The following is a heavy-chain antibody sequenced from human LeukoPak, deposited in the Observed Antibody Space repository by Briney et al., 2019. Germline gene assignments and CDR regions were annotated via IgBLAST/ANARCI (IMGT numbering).Heavy chain of an antibody. CDR2: IRSKAYGGTT. J-gene: IGHJ6*03. CDR1: GFTFGDYA. V-gene: IGHV3-49*04. CDR3: TRDPSIAVASYYYYYYYMGV. Sequence: GGSLRLSCTASGFTFGDYAMSWVRQAPGKGLEWVGFIRSKAYGGTTEYAASVKGRFTISRDDSKSLAYLQMHSLKTEDTAVYYCTRDPSIAVASYYYYYYYMGVWGKGTTVTVSS. D-gene: IGHD6-19*01.